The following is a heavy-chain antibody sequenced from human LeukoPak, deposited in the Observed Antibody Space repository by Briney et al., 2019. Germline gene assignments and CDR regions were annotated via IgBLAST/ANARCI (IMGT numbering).Heavy chain of an antibody. CDR3: AKEALRYFDWLNYMDV. CDR1: GFPFSTYT. CDR2: ISGSGGST. V-gene: IGHV3-23*01. J-gene: IGHJ6*03. Sequence: GGSLRLSCAASGFPFSTYTMTWVRQAPGKGLEWVSAISGSGGSTYYADSVKGRFTISRDNSKNTLYLQMNSLRAEDTAVYYCAKEALRYFDWLNYMDVWGKGTTVTVSS. D-gene: IGHD3-9*01.